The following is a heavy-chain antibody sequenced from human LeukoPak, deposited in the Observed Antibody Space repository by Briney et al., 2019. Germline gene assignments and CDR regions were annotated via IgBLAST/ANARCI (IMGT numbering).Heavy chain of an antibody. D-gene: IGHD6-19*01. Sequence: GSLRLSCAASGFTFSSYAMSWIRQPPGKGLEWIGYVYYSGSTNYNPSLKSRVTISVDKSKNQFSLKLSSVTAADTAVYYCARRPKYSSGWFDYWGQGTLVTVSS. CDR3: ARRPKYSSGWFDY. J-gene: IGHJ4*02. CDR2: VYYSGST. V-gene: IGHV4-59*12. CDR1: GFTFSSYA.